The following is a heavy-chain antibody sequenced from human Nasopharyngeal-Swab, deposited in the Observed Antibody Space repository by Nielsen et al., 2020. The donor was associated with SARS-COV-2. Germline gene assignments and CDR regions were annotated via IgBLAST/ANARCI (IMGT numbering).Heavy chain of an antibody. CDR2: IYYSGST. D-gene: IGHD1-26*01. V-gene: IGHV4-39*07. CDR3: ARGGGSYPY. Sequence: PGKGLEWIGSIYYSGSTYYNPSLKSRVTISVDTSKNQFSLKLSSVTAEDTAVYYCARGGGSYPYWGQGTLVTVSS. J-gene: IGHJ4*02.